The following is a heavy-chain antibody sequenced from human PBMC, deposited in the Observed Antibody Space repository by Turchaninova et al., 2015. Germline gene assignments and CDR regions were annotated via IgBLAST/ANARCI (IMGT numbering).Heavy chain of an antibody. CDR2: IYTGGGT. Sequence: EVQLVESGGGLIQPGGSLRLSCAASALIVSNYYMSWVRQAPGKGPEWVSVIYTGGGTYYEDSVKGRFTISRDKSKNTLYLKMNSLRAADTAVDCCAGVGGYPLGAFDIWGQGTMVTVSS. CDR3: AGVGGYPLGAFDI. D-gene: IGHD3-22*01. CDR1: ALIVSNYY. J-gene: IGHJ3*02. V-gene: IGHV3-53*01.